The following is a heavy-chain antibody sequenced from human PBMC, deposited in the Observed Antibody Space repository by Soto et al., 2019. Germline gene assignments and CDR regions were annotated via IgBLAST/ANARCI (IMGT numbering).Heavy chain of an antibody. V-gene: IGHV4-30-4*01. CDR2: KYYSGAT. J-gene: IGHJ6*02. Sequence: KPSETLSLTCIVSGGSIKSDYYWAWVRQFPGGGLQWMGYKYYSGATDSDPSLERRVSFSVDMSKNQFSLDLTSVTVADTAVYYCARGRPNYFYYGLDVWGQGIPVTVSS. CDR3: ARGRPNYFYYGLDV. CDR1: GGSIKSDYY.